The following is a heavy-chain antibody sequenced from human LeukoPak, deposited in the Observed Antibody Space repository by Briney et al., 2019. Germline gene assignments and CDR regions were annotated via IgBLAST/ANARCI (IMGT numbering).Heavy chain of an antibody. Sequence: GGYLRLSCATSGFTFSKAWMTWVRQAPGKGLEWVGRIKSKTDGGATDYAAPVKGRFTISTDDSKTTLYLQMNSLKTEDTAVYYCTTVAYNSLFFRGQGTLVTVSS. CDR3: TTVAYNSLFF. CDR2: IKSKTDGGAT. D-gene: IGHD2/OR15-2a*01. V-gene: IGHV3-15*01. CDR1: GFTFSKAW. J-gene: IGHJ4*02.